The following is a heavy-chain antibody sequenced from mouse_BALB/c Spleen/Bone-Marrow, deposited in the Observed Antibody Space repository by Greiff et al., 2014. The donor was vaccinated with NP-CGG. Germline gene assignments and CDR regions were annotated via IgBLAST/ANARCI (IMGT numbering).Heavy chain of an antibody. D-gene: IGHD1-2*01. CDR1: GYSITSDYA. V-gene: IGHV3-2*02. CDR3: ARWDYGDYAMDY. Sequence: VQLQQSGPGLVKPSQSLSLTCTVTGYSITSDYAWNWIRQFQGNKLEWMGYISYSSSTNYNPSLKSRISITRDTSKNQFFLLLNSVTAEDTATYYCARWDYGDYAMDYWGQGTSVTVSS. J-gene: IGHJ4*01. CDR2: ISYSSST.